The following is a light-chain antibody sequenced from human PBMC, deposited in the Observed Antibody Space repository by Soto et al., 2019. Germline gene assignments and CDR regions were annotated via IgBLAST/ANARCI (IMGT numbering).Light chain of an antibody. V-gene: IGKV3-20*01. J-gene: IGKJ1*01. CDR3: QQYGSSPRT. CDR1: QSVSSSY. CDR2: GAS. Sequence: EIVLTQSPGTLSLSPGERATLSCRASQSVSSSYLACYQQKPVQAPRLLIDGASSRATGIPDRFSGSGSGTDFTLTISRLEPEDFAVYYCQQYGSSPRTFGQGTKVEIK.